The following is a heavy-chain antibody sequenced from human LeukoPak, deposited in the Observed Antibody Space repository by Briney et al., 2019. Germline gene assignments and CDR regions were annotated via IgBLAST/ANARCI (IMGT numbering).Heavy chain of an antibody. J-gene: IGHJ4*02. Sequence: SQTLSLTCDISGDSVSSNSAAWNWIRQSPSRGLEWLGRSFYRSKWYNEYEVSLKSRLTIHADTSKNHFSLQLNSVTPEDTAVYYCARSGGTAIGNYERATFDYWGQGTLVTVSS. CDR3: ARSGGTAIGNYERATFDY. V-gene: IGHV6-1*01. CDR2: SFYRSKWYN. CDR1: GDSVSSNSAA. D-gene: IGHD1-7*01.